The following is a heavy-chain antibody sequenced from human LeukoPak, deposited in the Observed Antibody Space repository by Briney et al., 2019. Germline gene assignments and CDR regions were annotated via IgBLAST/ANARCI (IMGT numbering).Heavy chain of an antibody. J-gene: IGHJ5*02. CDR3: GTGSGSGYPTNHWFHP. CDR1: GFTFSSYA. D-gene: IGHD3-3*01. CDR2: ISYDGSNK. V-gene: IGHV3-30*04. Sequence: PGGSLRLSCAASGFTFSSYAMHWVRQAPGKGLEWVAVISYDGSNKYYADSVKGRFTISRDNSKNTLYLQMNSLRAEDTAVYYCGTGSGSGYPTNHWFHPWGQGTLVTVSS.